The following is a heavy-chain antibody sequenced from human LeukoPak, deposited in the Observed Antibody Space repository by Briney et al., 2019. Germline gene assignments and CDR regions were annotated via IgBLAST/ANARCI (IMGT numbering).Heavy chain of an antibody. V-gene: IGHV3-23*01. CDR2: ISGSGGST. CDR3: AKQSVGATTFDFDY. J-gene: IGHJ4*02. D-gene: IGHD1-26*01. Sequence: PGGSLRLSCAASGFTFSSYGMSWVRQAPGKGLEWVSAISGSGGSTYYADSVKGRFTISRDNSKNTLYLQMNSLGAEDTAVYYCAKQSVGATTFDFDYWGQGTLVTVSS. CDR1: GFTFSSYG.